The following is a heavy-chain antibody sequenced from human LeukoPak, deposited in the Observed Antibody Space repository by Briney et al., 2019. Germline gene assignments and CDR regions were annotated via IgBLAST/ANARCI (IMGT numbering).Heavy chain of an antibody. CDR1: GFTFSTYW. V-gene: IGHV3-7*02. CDR2: IKEDGSAT. D-gene: IGHD1-26*01. J-gene: IGHJ4*02. CDR3: ARGMGSSRSSLDY. Sequence: PGGSLRLSCAASGFTFSTYWMTWVRQAPGKGPEWVANIKEDGSATYYVDSVKGRFTISRDNARNSLYLQMNSLRADDTAVYYCARGMGSSRSSLDYWGQGTLVTVSS.